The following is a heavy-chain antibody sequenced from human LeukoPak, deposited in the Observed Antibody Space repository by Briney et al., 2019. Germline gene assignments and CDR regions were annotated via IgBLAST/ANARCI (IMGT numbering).Heavy chain of an antibody. CDR2: IKSKTDGGTA. J-gene: IGHJ4*02. CDR1: GLTFTNAW. Sequence: GGSLRLSCAASGLTFTNAWMTWVRQAPGKGLEWVGRIKSKTDGGTADYAAPVKGRFTISRDDSKNALYLQMNSLKIEDTAVYYCTTSLTSGAYIDYWGQGTLVTVSS. D-gene: IGHD2-15*01. CDR3: TTSLTSGAYIDY. V-gene: IGHV3-15*01.